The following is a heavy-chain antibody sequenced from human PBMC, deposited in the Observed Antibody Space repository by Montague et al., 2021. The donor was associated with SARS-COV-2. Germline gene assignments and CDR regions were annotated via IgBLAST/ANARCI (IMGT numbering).Heavy chain of an antibody. Sequence: SEILSLTCAVYGGSFSGYYWSWIRQPPGKGLEWIGEINHSGSTNYNPSLKSRVTISVDTSKNQFSLKLSSVTAADTAVYYCARGPRVVIILAIYYCYGMDVWGQGTTVTVSS. CDR2: INHSGST. J-gene: IGHJ6*02. D-gene: IGHD3-3*01. CDR3: ARGPRVVIILAIYYCYGMDV. V-gene: IGHV4-34*01. CDR1: GGSFSGYY.